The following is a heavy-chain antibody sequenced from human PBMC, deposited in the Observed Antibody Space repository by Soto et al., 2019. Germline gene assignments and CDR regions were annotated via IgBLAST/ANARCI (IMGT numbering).Heavy chain of an antibody. D-gene: IGHD6-13*01. Sequence: GGSLRLSCAASGFTFSSYSMNWVRQAPGKGLEWVSSISSSSSYIYYADSVKDRFTISRDNAKNSLYLQMNSLRAEDTAVYYCARDSSSWYYDAFDIWGQGTMVTVSS. CDR2: ISSSSSYI. CDR3: ARDSSSWYYDAFDI. V-gene: IGHV3-21*01. CDR1: GFTFSSYS. J-gene: IGHJ3*02.